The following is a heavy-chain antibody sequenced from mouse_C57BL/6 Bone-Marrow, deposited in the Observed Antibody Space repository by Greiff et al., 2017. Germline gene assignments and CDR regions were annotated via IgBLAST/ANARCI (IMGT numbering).Heavy chain of an antibody. V-gene: IGHV14-4*01. D-gene: IGHD2-3*01. J-gene: IGHJ2*01. CDR2: IDPEIGDT. CDR3: SSFDGNYCDF. Sequence: EVQLQQSGAELVRPGASVKLSCTASGFNIKDDYIHWVKQRPEQGLEWIGWIDPEIGDTEYASKFQGKATITSDTSSNAAYLPLSSLTSEDTAVYYCSSFDGNYCDFWGQGTPLTVAS. CDR1: GFNIKDDY.